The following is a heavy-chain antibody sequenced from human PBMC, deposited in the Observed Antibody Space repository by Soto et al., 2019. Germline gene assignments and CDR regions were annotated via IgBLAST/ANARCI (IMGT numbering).Heavy chain of an antibody. J-gene: IGHJ4*02. Sequence: QPGGSPRLSCAASGFSFSSYGMSWVRQAPGKGLEWVSSISGGGGTTYYADSVKGRFTISRDNSKNTLYLQMNSLKVEDTAVYYCAKRSPVSTYYFDYWGQGTLVTVSS. CDR3: AKRSPVSTYYFDY. CDR2: ISGGGGTT. V-gene: IGHV3-23*01. CDR1: GFSFSSYG.